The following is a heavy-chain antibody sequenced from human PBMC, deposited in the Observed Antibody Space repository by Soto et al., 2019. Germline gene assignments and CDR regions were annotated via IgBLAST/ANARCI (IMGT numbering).Heavy chain of an antibody. CDR3: ARAQGSGFLVS. Sequence: QVQLQESGPGLVKPSQTLSLTCTVSGGSISRGDYYWSWIRQPPGKGLEWIGYIYYNGSTYYNPSLKSRVTISVDTSTNQFSLKLSSVTAADTAVYYCARAQGSGFLVSWGQGTLVTVSS. V-gene: IGHV4-30-4*01. D-gene: IGHD3-10*01. J-gene: IGHJ4*02. CDR2: IYYNGST. CDR1: GGSISRGDYY.